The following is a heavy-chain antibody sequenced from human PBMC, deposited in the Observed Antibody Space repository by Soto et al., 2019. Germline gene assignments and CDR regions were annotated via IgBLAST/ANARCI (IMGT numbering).Heavy chain of an antibody. Sequence: KPGGSLRLSCAASGFTFSSYNMNWVRQAPGKALEWVSSIRSSNYIYYADSVKGRFTISRDNAKNSLYLQMNSLGAEDTAVYYCAREGGYCSITTCYVYPFDDRGLGTAVTVSS. CDR3: AREGGYCSITTCYVYPFDD. D-gene: IGHD2-2*01. CDR2: IRSSNYI. CDR1: GFTFSSYN. J-gene: IGHJ4*02. V-gene: IGHV3-21*01.